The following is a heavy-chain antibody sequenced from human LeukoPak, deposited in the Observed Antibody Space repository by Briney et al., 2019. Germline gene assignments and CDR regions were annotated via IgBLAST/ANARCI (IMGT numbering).Heavy chain of an antibody. CDR2: MYYSGST. V-gene: IGHV4-59*12. J-gene: IGHJ4*02. Sequence: SETLSLTCTVSGGSISSYYWSWIRQPPGKGLEWIGYMYYSGSTNYNPSLKSRVTISVDTSKNQFSLKLSSVTAADTAVYYCARLWFGESFYDYWGQGTLVTVSS. CDR3: ARLWFGESFYDY. CDR1: GGSISSYY. D-gene: IGHD3-10*01.